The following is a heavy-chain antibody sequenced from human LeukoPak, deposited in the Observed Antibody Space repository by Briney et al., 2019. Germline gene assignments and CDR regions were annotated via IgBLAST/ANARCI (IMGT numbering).Heavy chain of an antibody. V-gene: IGHV3-21*01. Sequence: GGSLRLSCAASGFTFSSYSMNWVRQAPGKGLEWVSSISSGSSYIYYADSMKGRFTISRDSAKNSLYLQMNSLRAEDTAVYYCARRRDIVVVPAAYNWFDPWGQGTLVTVSS. CDR2: ISSGSSYI. J-gene: IGHJ5*02. D-gene: IGHD2-2*01. CDR1: GFTFSSYS. CDR3: ARRRDIVVVPAAYNWFDP.